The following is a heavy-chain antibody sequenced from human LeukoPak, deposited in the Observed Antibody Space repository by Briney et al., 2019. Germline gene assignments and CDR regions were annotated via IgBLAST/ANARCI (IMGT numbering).Heavy chain of an antibody. CDR1: GYSFTSYW. V-gene: IGHV5-51*01. D-gene: IGHD3-3*01. Sequence: GESLKISCKGSGYSFTSYWIGWVRQMPGKGLEWMGIIYPGDPDTRYSPSFQGQVTISADKSISTAYLQWSSLKASDTAMYYCARRSYDFWSGYYYYMDVWGKGTTVTVSS. J-gene: IGHJ6*03. CDR2: IYPGDPDT. CDR3: ARRSYDFWSGYYYYMDV.